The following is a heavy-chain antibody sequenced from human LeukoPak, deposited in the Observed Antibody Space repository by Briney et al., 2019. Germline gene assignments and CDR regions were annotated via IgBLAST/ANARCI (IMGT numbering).Heavy chain of an antibody. CDR2: IKQDGSEK. Sequence: GGSLRLSCAASGFTFSSYWMSWVRQAPGKGLEWVANIKQDGSEKYYVDSVKGRFTISRDNAKNSLYLQMNSLRAEDTAVYYCARDLGSGWAGLNYFDYWGQGTLVTVSS. D-gene: IGHD6-25*01. V-gene: IGHV3-7*03. J-gene: IGHJ4*02. CDR1: GFTFSSYW. CDR3: ARDLGSGWAGLNYFDY.